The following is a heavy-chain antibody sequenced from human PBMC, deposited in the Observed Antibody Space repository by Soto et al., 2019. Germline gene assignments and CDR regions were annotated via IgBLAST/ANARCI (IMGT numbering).Heavy chain of an antibody. CDR1: GFTFSSYG. CDR3: AGPGYSSQDY. V-gene: IGHV3-30*03. Sequence: GGSLRLSCAGSGFTFSSYGLHWVRQAPGKGLEWVAVMSYDGSKKYYADSVKGRFTISRDNSKKTLYLQMNSLRAEDTAVYYCAGPGYSSQDYWGQGALVTVSS. D-gene: IGHD5-18*01. J-gene: IGHJ4*02. CDR2: MSYDGSKK.